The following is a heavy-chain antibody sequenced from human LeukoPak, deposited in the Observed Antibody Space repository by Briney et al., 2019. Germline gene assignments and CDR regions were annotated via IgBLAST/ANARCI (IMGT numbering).Heavy chain of an antibody. J-gene: IGHJ5*02. V-gene: IGHV3-23*01. D-gene: IGHD3-3*01. CDR1: GFTFSSYA. Sequence: PGGSLRLSCAASGFTFSSYAMSWVRQAPGKGLEWVSAISGSGGSTYYADSVKGRFTISRDNSKNTLYLQMNSLRAEDTAVYYCAKSSHISIGGRTLNWFDPWGQGTLVTVPS. CDR2: ISGSGGST. CDR3: AKSSHISIGGRTLNWFDP.